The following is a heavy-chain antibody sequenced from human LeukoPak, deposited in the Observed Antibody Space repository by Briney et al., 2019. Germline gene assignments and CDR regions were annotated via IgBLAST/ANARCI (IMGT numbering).Heavy chain of an antibody. J-gene: IGHJ6*03. CDR3: ARDAAMDAYYYYYMDV. V-gene: IGHV4-61*08. D-gene: IGHD5-18*01. CDR1: GGSISSGGYY. Sequence: SETLSLTCTVSGGSISSGGYYWSWIRQHPGKGLEWIGYIYYSGSTNYNPSLKSRVTISVDTSKNQFSLKLSSVTAADTAVYYCARDAAMDAYYYYYMDVWGKGTTVTVSS. CDR2: IYYSGST.